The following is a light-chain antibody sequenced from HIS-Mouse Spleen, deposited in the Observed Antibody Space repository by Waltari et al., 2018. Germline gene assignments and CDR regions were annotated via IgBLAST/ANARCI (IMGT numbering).Light chain of an antibody. CDR2: GAS. CDR1: QSVSSSY. J-gene: IGKJ2*01. CDR3: QQYGSSPPHT. V-gene: IGKV3-20*01. Sequence: TLSLSSGERATLSCRASQSVSSSYLAWYQQKPGQAPRLLIYGASSRATGIQDRFSGSGSGTDFTLTISRLEPEDFAVYYCQQYGSSPPHTFGQGTKLEIK.